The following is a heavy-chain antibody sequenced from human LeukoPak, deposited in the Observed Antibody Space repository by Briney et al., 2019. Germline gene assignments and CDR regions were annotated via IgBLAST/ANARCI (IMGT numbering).Heavy chain of an antibody. D-gene: IGHD3-9*01. Sequence: GGSLRLSCAASGFTFSKAWMSWVRQAPGKGLEWVGFFRSKTYGGTTEYAASVKGRFTISRDDSKSIAYLQMNSLKTEDTAVYYCSRAWGRGTLNGYGYWGQGTLITVTS. CDR2: FRSKTYGGTT. CDR3: SRAWGRGTLNGYGY. V-gene: IGHV3-49*04. J-gene: IGHJ4*02. CDR1: GFTFSKAW.